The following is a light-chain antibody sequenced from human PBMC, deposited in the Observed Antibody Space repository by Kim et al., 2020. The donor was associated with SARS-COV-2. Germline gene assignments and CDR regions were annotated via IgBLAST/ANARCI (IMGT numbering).Light chain of an antibody. Sequence: GGTVTVACGSSSGGVTEGYYPNWFQRKPGQGAGALVDRTSSEDSWTPARFSGSLLGGKAALTLSGVQPEDEAEYYCLVYSGDALVFGGGTKLTVL. J-gene: IGLJ3*02. V-gene: IGLV7-43*01. CDR2: RTS. CDR1: SGGVTEGYY. CDR3: LVYSGDALV.